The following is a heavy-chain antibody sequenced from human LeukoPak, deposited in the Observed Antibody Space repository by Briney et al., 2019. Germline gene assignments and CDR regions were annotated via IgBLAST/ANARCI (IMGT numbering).Heavy chain of an antibody. CDR2: INTRNGNA. CDR3: ARNHLGLGL. V-gene: IGHV1-18*01. CDR1: GYTFTTYE. D-gene: IGHD3-16*01. Sequence: GASVKVSCKASGYTFTTYEIIWVRQAPGQGLEWMGWINTRNGNANYAHQLQGRVTMTTDTSTSTSYMELASLRFDDTAIYYCARNHLGLGLWSQGTLVTVSS. J-gene: IGHJ4*02.